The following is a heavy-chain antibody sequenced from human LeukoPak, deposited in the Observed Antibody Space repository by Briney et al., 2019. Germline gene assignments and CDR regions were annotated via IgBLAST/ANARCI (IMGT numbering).Heavy chain of an antibody. CDR3: ARGMYYDASGALDY. Sequence: SETLSLTCAVSDGSINSPNCWTWVRQPPGKGLEWVGEIFPSGSANYNPSLKSRSTISLDKSKNQFSLKLASVTPADSAVYYCARGMYYDASGALDYWGRGTLVTVSS. V-gene: IGHV4-4*02. CDR1: DGSINSPNC. CDR2: IFPSGSA. D-gene: IGHD3-22*01. J-gene: IGHJ4*02.